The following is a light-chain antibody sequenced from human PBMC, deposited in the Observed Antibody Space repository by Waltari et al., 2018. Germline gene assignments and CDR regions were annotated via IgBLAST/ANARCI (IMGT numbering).Light chain of an antibody. Sequence: EIVLTQSPGTLSLSPGERATLACRASQSVGRSLAWYQQKPGQAPSLLIYDASRRATGIPERFSGSGSGTDFSLTISTLEPEDFAVYYCQHYVRLPATFGQGTKVEI. CDR1: QSVGRS. CDR2: DAS. J-gene: IGKJ1*01. V-gene: IGKV3-20*01. CDR3: QHYVRLPAT.